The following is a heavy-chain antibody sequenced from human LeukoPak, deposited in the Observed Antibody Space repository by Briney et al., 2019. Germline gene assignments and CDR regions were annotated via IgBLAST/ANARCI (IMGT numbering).Heavy chain of an antibody. CDR1: GGTFTSYA. V-gene: IGHV1-69*13. J-gene: IGHJ4*02. CDR2: IIPIFGTA. Sequence: SVKVSCKASGGTFTSYAISWVRQAPGQGLEWMGGIIPIFGTANYAQKFQGRVTITADESTSTAYMELSSLRSEDTAVYYCARGSLRYCSGGSCHYFDYWGQGTLVTVSS. D-gene: IGHD2-15*01. CDR3: ARGSLRYCSGGSCHYFDY.